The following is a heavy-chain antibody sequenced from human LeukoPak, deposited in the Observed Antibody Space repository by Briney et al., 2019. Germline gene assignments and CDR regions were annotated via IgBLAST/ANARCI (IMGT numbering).Heavy chain of an antibody. CDR1: GGSISSSSYY. Sequence: KPSETLSLTCTVSGGSISSSSYYWGWIRQPPGKGLEWIGYIYHTGNSDYNPSLKSRATISLDTSKNQFSLKLTSVTAADTAVYFCARHPFSSPFDYWGQGTLVTVSS. V-gene: IGHV4-61*05. CDR2: IYHTGNS. J-gene: IGHJ4*02. D-gene: IGHD2/OR15-2a*01. CDR3: ARHPFSSPFDY.